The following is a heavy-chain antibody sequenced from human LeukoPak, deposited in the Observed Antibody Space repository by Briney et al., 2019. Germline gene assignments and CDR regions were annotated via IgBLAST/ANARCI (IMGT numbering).Heavy chain of an antibody. J-gene: IGHJ4*02. D-gene: IGHD2-15*01. CDR1: GGSISSGGYY. CDR3: ATSSVMSGSLDY. V-gene: IGHV4-31*03. Sequence: KPSQTLSLTCTVSGGSISSGGYYWSWIRQHPGKGLEWIGYIYYSGSTYYNPSLKSRVTISVDTSKNQFSLKLSSVTAADTAVYYCATSSVMSGSLDYWGQGTLVTVSS. CDR2: IYYSGST.